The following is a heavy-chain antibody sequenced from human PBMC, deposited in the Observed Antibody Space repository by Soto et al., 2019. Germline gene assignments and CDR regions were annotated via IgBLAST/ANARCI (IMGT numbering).Heavy chain of an antibody. V-gene: IGHV5-51*01. CDR1: GFIFTSYW. CDR3: AASIFYYGMDV. CDR2: IYPGDSDT. Sequence: PVESLKISCKASGFIFTSYWLSWVRQMPGKGLEWVGIIYPGDSDTKYNPSFQGQVTISADTSITTTYLQWSSLKASDTAIYYCAASIFYYGMDVWGQGTTVTVSS. J-gene: IGHJ6*02.